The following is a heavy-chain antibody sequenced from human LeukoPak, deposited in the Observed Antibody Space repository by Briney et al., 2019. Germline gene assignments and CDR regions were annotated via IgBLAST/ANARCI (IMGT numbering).Heavy chain of an antibody. CDR3: ARIQEGTTIFGVVTTYYYYYYMDV. J-gene: IGHJ6*03. CDR1: GGSISSSSYY. Sequence: KPSETLSLTRTVSGGSISSSSYYWGWIRQPPGKGLEWLGSSYYSGSTYSNPSLKSRVTISVDTSKNQFSLKLSSVTAADTAVYYCARIQEGTTIFGVVTTYYYYYYMDVWGKGTTVTVSS. CDR2: SYYSGST. D-gene: IGHD3-3*01. V-gene: IGHV4-39*01.